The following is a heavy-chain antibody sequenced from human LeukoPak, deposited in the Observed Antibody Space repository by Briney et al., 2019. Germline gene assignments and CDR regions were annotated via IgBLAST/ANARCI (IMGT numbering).Heavy chain of an antibody. CDR2: ISGSGGST. V-gene: IGHV3-23*01. CDR3: ARGGWYSSSLIDY. J-gene: IGHJ4*02. Sequence: GGSLRLSCAASGFTFSSYAMSWVRQAPGKGLEWVSAISGSGGSTYYADSVKGRFTISRDNSKNTLYLQMNSLRAEDTAVYYCARGGWYSSSLIDYWGQGTLVTVSS. D-gene: IGHD6-13*01. CDR1: GFTFSSYA.